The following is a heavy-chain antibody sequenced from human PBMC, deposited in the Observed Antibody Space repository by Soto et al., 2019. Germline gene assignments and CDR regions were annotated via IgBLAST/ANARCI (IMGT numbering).Heavy chain of an antibody. CDR1: GFAFSSYA. D-gene: IGHD2-21*01. V-gene: IGHV3-64D*06. J-gene: IGHJ4*02. Sequence: GGSLRLSCSASGFAFSSYAMHWVRQTPGKGLEYVSVISPQGGSTYYADSVKGRFTISRDDSKNTVYLQMSSLRPDDTAVYYCVNMMIARGAFDFWGQGTTVTVSS. CDR2: ISPQGGST. CDR3: VNMMIARGAFDF.